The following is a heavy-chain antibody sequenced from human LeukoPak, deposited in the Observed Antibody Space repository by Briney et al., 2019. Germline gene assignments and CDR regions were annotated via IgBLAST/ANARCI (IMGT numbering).Heavy chain of an antibody. D-gene: IGHD1-1*01. Sequence: SETLSLTCTVSGGSISSYYWCWIRQPPRTALEWIGYIYTSGSTNYNPSLKSRVTISVDTSKNQFSLKLSSVTAADTAVYYCARLLNWNPLRALDIWGQGTMVTVSS. CDR2: IYTSGST. CDR3: ARLLNWNPLRALDI. V-gene: IGHV4-4*09. J-gene: IGHJ3*02. CDR1: GGSISSYY.